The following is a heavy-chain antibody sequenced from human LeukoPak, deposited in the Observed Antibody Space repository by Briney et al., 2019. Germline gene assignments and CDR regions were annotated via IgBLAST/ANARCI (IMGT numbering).Heavy chain of an antibody. CDR2: ISTNNGST. CDR1: GYSFTRYF. CDR3: ARRKVVTMVRGDIISYFDY. Sequence: GASVKVSCKSSGYSFTRYFIHWVRQAPGQGLEWMGIISTNNGSTSYAQKFQGRVTMTTDTSTSTAYMELMSLKSEDTAVYYCARRKVVTMVRGDIISYFDYLGQGTPVTVAS. J-gene: IGHJ4*02. D-gene: IGHD3-10*01. V-gene: IGHV1-46*01.